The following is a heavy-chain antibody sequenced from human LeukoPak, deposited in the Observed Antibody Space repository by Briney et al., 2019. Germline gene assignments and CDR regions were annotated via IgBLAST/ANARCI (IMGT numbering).Heavy chain of an antibody. Sequence: SETLSLTCTVSCGSISSSSYYWGWIRQPPGKGLEWVGGIYYSGSTYYNPSLKSRVTISVDTSKNQFSLKLSSVTAADTAVYYCARLVQQLFYYYYMDVWGKGTTVTVSS. CDR2: IYYSGST. D-gene: IGHD6-13*01. J-gene: IGHJ6*03. CDR3: ARLVQQLFYYYYMDV. CDR1: CGSISSSSYY. V-gene: IGHV4-39*01.